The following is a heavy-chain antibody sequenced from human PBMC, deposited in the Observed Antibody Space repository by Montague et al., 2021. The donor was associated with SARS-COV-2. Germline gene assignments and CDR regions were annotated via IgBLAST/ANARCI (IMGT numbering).Heavy chain of an antibody. CDR2: ISHSGNT. V-gene: IGHV4-34*01. Sequence: SETLSLTCAVSGGSLSGNDWSWIRQPPGKGLEWIGEISHSGNTKYNPSLKSRGSISEDTSKNQVSLKLTSVTAADTAVYFCARSPIGIRGVARTRYFDLWGRGTLVTVSS. CDR3: ARSPIGIRGVARTRYFDL. D-gene: IGHD3-10*01. J-gene: IGHJ2*01. CDR1: GGSLSGND.